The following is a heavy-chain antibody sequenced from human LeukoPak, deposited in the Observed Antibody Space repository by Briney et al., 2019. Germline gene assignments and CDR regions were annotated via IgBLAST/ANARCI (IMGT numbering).Heavy chain of an antibody. CDR2: ISGRGGIT. CDR3: ARARIAAPLLDY. Sequence: GGSPRLSCAASGFTFSNYAMSWVRQAPGKGLEWVSSISGRGGITYYSDSVKGRFTISGDNSTSTLYLQMNSLRVEDTAVYFCARARIAAPLLDYWGQGTLVTVSS. D-gene: IGHD6-13*01. CDR1: GFTFSNYA. V-gene: IGHV3-23*01. J-gene: IGHJ4*02.